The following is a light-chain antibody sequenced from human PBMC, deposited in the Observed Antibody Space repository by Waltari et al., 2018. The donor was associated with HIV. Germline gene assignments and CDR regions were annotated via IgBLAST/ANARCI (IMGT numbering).Light chain of an antibody. CDR3: QQYKYWPET. V-gene: IGKV3D-15*01. Sequence: EVVLTQAPSTLSVSLGEGASLSCRASQNIPNKLGWYQQKAGQAPRLLIYDASRRATAIPDRFSGSGSWTEFNLTISRLVFEDVAVYVCQQYKYWPETFGQGTKVEIK. CDR1: QNIPNK. CDR2: DAS. J-gene: IGKJ1*01.